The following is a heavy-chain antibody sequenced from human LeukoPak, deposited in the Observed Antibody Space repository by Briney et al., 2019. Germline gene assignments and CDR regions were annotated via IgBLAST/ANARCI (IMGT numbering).Heavy chain of an antibody. Sequence: SKTLSLTGTVPGGSISSYYWSWIRQPPGKGREGIGYIYTSGSTNYNPSLKSRVTISVDTSKNQFSLKLSSVTAADTAVYYCARHSSGWDLRYWYFDFWGRGTLVTVSS. D-gene: IGHD6-19*01. CDR3: ARHSSGWDLRYWYFDF. J-gene: IGHJ2*01. CDR2: IYTSGST. CDR1: GGSISSYY. V-gene: IGHV4-4*09.